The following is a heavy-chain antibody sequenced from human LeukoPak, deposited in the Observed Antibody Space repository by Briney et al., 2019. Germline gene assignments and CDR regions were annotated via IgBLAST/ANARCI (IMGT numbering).Heavy chain of an antibody. D-gene: IGHD6-19*01. CDR2: ISACNGNT. J-gene: IGHJ5*02. V-gene: IGHV1-18*01. CDR3: ARIYSSGWYLNWFDP. Sequence: ASVKVSCKASGYTFTSYGISWVRQAPGQGLEWMGWISACNGNTNYAQKLQGRVTMTTDTSTSTAYMELRSLRSDDTAVYYCARIYSSGWYLNWFDPWGQGTLVTVSS. CDR1: GYTFTSYG.